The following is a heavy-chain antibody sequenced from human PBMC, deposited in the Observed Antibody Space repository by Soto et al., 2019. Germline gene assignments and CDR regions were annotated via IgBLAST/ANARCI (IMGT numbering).Heavy chain of an antibody. CDR1: GGSVSSCCNY. V-gene: IGHV4-39*01. Sequence: QPQLQESGPGLVKPSETLSLTCTVSGGSVSSCCNYWGWVRQPPGKGLEWIGSIHNSGRTSYNPSLRSRVPISVDTPKNQFSLTLTYVTAADTAVYYCARGLSSPSATGIWGQGILVTVSS. CDR3: ARGLSSPSATGI. J-gene: IGHJ4*02. CDR2: IHNSGRT. D-gene: IGHD6-6*01.